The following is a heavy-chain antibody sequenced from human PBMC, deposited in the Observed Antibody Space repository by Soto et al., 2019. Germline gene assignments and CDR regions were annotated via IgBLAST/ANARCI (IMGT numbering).Heavy chain of an antibody. CDR3: ARDGLHCSGGNCYFYNFDF. V-gene: IGHV3-7*01. CDR1: GFTFSSYW. Sequence: EVQLVESGGGLVQPGGSLRLSCAASGFTFSSYWMSWVRQAPGKGLEWVANIKQDGSEKYYVDSVKGRFTISRDNAKNSLFLQMNSLRAEDTAVYYCARDGLHCSGGNCYFYNFDFWGQGTLVTVSS. D-gene: IGHD2-15*01. CDR2: IKQDGSEK. J-gene: IGHJ4*02.